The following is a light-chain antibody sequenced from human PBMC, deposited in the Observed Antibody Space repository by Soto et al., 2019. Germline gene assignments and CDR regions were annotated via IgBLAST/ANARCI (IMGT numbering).Light chain of an antibody. CDR1: QGISSY. CDR2: AAS. V-gene: IGKV1-9*01. CDR3: QQHNSHPIT. Sequence: DIQLTQSPSFLSASVGDRVTITCRASQGISSYLVWYQQKPGKAPKLLIYAASTLQSGVPSRFSGSGSGTEFPLTISSLQPEDFATYYCQQHNSHPITFGQGTRLEIK. J-gene: IGKJ5*01.